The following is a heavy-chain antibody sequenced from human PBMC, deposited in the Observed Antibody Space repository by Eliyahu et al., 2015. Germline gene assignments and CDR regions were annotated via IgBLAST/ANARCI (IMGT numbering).Heavy chain of an antibody. CDR3: AKDQGWELSQYYFDY. J-gene: IGHJ4*02. Sequence: EVQLVESGGVVVQPGGSLRLSCAAPGFTFXDYTXHWVRQAPGKGLEWVSLISWDGGSTYYADSVKGRFTISRDNSKNSLYLQMNSLRTEDTALYYCAKDQGWELSQYYFDYWGQGTLVTVSS. CDR2: ISWDGGST. D-gene: IGHD1-26*01. CDR1: GFTFXDYT. V-gene: IGHV3-43*01.